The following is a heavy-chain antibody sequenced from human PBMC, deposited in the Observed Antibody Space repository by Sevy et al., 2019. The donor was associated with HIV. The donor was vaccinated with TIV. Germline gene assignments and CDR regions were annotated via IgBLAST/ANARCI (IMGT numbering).Heavy chain of an antibody. J-gene: IGHJ4*02. CDR1: GGSISSDNF. CDR2: IYHSGST. V-gene: IGHV4-4*02. D-gene: IGHD2-21*01. Sequence: SETLSLTCAVSGGSISSDNFWSWVRQPPGKGLEWIGDIYHSGSTNYSPSLGSLVTMSVDKSKNHFSLRLTSVTAADSAVYFCACLQGEYSDSDAFSLFFFDYWGQGALVTVSS. CDR3: ACLQGEYSDSDAFSLFFFDY.